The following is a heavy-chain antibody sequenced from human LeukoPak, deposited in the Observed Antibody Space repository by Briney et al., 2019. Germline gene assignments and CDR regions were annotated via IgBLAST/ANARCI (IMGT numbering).Heavy chain of an antibody. CDR3: AKEVEGYQLLSRKFYYYYMDV. CDR2: IKSEGSST. D-gene: IGHD2-2*01. Sequence: GGSLRLSCAASGFTFSSYWMHWVRQAPGKGLVWVSHIKSEGSSTSYADSVKGRFPISRDNSKNTLYLQMNSLRAEDTAVYYCAKEVEGYQLLSRKFYYYYMDVWGKGTTVTISS. J-gene: IGHJ6*03. CDR1: GFTFSSYW. V-gene: IGHV3-74*01.